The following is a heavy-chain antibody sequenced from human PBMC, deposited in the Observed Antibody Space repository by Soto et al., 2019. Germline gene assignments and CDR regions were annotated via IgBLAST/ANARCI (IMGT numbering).Heavy chain of an antibody. CDR2: FYTSGSANT. V-gene: IGHV4-4*07. Sequence: SETLSLTCTVSGGSISSYHWSWIRQTAGRRLEWIGRFYTSGSANTYYNPSLKSRVTMSVDTSKNQFSLEMTSVTAADTAVYYCVRGSGGGGYCRGGSCHGMDVWGQGTTVTVSS. CDR3: VRGSGGGGYCRGGSCHGMDV. D-gene: IGHD2-15*01. CDR1: GGSISSYH. J-gene: IGHJ6*02.